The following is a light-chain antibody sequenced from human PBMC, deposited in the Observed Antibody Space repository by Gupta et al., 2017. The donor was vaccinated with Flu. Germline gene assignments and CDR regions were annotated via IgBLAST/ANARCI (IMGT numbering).Light chain of an antibody. Sequence: ATTTSTASSSDVCGYKYVYWYQQHPGNAPVLVIYEDSKRPSGVPDRFSGSRSGTTASLTVSGAQAEDEADYYCSSYAGNNNWVFGGGTKLTVL. CDR3: SSYAGNNNWV. CDR2: EDS. CDR1: SSDVCGYKY. V-gene: IGLV2-8*01. J-gene: IGLJ3*02.